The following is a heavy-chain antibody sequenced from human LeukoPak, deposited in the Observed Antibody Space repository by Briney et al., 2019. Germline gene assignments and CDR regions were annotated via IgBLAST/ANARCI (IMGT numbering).Heavy chain of an antibody. J-gene: IGHJ6*03. Sequence: GASVKVSCKASGYTFTGYYMHWVRQAPGQGLEWMGGIIPIFGTANYAQKFQGRVTITADESTSTAYMEPSSLRSEDTAVYYCATGLIFGHYYYYMDVWGKGTTVTVSS. CDR3: ATGLIFGHYYYYMDV. D-gene: IGHD3/OR15-3a*01. V-gene: IGHV1-69*13. CDR2: IIPIFGTA. CDR1: GYTFTGYY.